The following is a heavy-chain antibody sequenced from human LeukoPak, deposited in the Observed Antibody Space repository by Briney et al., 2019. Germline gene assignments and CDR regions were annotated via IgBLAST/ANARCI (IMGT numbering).Heavy chain of an antibody. CDR2: INNDGSYI. CDR1: GFTFSPAW. D-gene: IGHD5-24*01. J-gene: IGHJ4*02. CDR3: ARDGSAYNFDY. V-gene: IGHV3-74*01. Sequence: GGCLRLSCAASGFTFSPAWMQWVRQAPGKGLEWVSRINNDGSYINYADSVKGRFTISRDNAKNTLSLQMNSLRAEDTAVYFCARDGSAYNFDYWGQGVLVTVSS.